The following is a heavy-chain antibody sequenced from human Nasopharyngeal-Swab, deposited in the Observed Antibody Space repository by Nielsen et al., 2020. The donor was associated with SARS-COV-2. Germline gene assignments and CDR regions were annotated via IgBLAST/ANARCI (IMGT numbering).Heavy chain of an antibody. CDR1: GGSISSYY. V-gene: IGHV4-59*01. CDR2: IYYSGST. Sequence: SETLSLTCTVSGGSISSYYWSWIRQPPGKGLEWIGYIYYSGSTNYNPSLKSRVTISVDTSKNQFSLKLSSVTAADTAVYYCARGTIRGYYYYMDVWGKGTTVTVSS. D-gene: IGHD3-9*01. J-gene: IGHJ6*03. CDR3: ARGTIRGYYYYMDV.